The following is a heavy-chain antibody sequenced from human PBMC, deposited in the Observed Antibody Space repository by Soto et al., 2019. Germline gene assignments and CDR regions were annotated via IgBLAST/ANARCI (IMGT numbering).Heavy chain of an antibody. CDR1: GFTLSTFD. V-gene: IGHV3-23*01. Sequence: GGSLRLSCAASGFTLSTFDMTWVRQAPGKGLEWVSIIRGTDGSTYYADSMKGRFTISKDNSKNTLYLQMNSLRPEDTALYFCVKGGWLDYWGQGTLVTVSS. J-gene: IGHJ4*02. D-gene: IGHD6-19*01. CDR2: IRGTDGST. CDR3: VKGGWLDY.